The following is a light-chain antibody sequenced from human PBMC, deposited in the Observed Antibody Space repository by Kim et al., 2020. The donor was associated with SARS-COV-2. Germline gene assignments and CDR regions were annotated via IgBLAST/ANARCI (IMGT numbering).Light chain of an antibody. V-gene: IGLV3-19*01. CDR2: DKD. CDR1: SLRNYY. J-gene: IGLJ1*01. Sequence: SSELTQDPAVSVALGQTVRITCQGDSLRNYYATWYQQKLGQAPVLVVYDKDSRPSGIPDRFSGSNSGNTASLTITGAQAADEAVYYCSSGDRDSTGNVYLFGTGTKVTVL. CDR3: SSGDRDSTGNVYL.